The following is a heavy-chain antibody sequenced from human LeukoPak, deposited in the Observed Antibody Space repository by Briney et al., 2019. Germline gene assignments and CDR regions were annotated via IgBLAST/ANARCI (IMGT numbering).Heavy chain of an antibody. D-gene: IGHD3-22*01. Sequence: GGSLRLSCAASGFTFSGSAMHWVRQASGKGLEWVGRIRSKANSYATAYAVSVKGRFTISRDDSKNTAYLQMNSLKTEDTAVYYCTTQNTKYYYDSSGMDVWGKGTTVTVSS. CDR2: IRSKANSYAT. J-gene: IGHJ6*04. CDR3: TTQNTKYYYDSSGMDV. CDR1: GFTFSGSA. V-gene: IGHV3-73*01.